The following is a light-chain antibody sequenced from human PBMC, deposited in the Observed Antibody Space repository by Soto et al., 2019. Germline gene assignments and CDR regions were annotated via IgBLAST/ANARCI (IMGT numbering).Light chain of an antibody. CDR3: QQSYSTPIT. CDR1: QSISSY. J-gene: IGKJ5*01. Sequence: DIQMTQSPSSLSASVGERVTITCRASQSISSYLNWYQQKPGKAPKLLIYAASSLQSGVPSRFRSSGSGTDFTLAISSLQTEDFGTYYCQQSYSTPITFGQGTRLEIK. V-gene: IGKV1-39*01. CDR2: AAS.